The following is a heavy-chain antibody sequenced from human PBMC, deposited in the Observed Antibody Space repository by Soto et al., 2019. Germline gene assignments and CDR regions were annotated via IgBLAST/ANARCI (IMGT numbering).Heavy chain of an antibody. CDR3: ARDPTAVTSRFDP. Sequence: PGGSLRLSCAASGFTFSSYSMNWVRQAPGKGLEWVSSISSSSSYIYYADSVKGRFTISRDNAKNSLYLQMNSLRAEDTAVYYWARDPTAVTSRFDPWGQGTLVTVSS. CDR2: ISSSSSYI. J-gene: IGHJ5*02. CDR1: GFTFSSYS. V-gene: IGHV3-21*01. D-gene: IGHD4-4*01.